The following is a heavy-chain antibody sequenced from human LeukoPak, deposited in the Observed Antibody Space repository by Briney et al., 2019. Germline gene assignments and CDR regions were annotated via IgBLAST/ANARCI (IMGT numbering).Heavy chain of an antibody. Sequence: ASVKVSCKASGYTFTSYDINWVRQATGQGLEWMGWMNPNSGNTGYAQKFQGRVTITTDESTSTAYMELSSLRSEDTAVYYCAGDYDILTGPRGWFDPWGQGTLVTVSS. CDR1: GYTFTSYD. CDR3: AGDYDILTGPRGWFDP. D-gene: IGHD3-9*01. V-gene: IGHV1-8*01. CDR2: MNPNSGNT. J-gene: IGHJ5*02.